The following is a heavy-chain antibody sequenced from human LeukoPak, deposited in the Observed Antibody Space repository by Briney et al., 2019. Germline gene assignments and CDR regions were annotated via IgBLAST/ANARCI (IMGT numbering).Heavy chain of an antibody. J-gene: IGHJ6*02. V-gene: IGHV4-59*08. CDR1: GGSISSCY. D-gene: IGHD2-2*02. CDR2: IYYSGST. CDR3: ARNAGYCSSTSCYTPYYYYYGMDV. Sequence: SETLTLTCTVSGGSISSCYWSWIRQPPGKGLEWIGYIYYSGSTNYNPSLKSRVTISVDTSKNQFSLKLSSVTAADTAVYYCARNAGYCSSTSCYTPYYYYYGMDVWGQGTTVTVSS.